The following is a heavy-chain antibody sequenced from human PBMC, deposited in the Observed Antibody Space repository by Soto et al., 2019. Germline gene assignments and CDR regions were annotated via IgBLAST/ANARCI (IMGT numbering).Heavy chain of an antibody. V-gene: IGHV3-9*01. D-gene: IGHD3-10*01. J-gene: IGHJ4*02. CDR2: ISWNSGSI. Sequence: GGSLRLSCAASGFTFDDYAMHWVRQAPGKGLEWVSGISWNSGSIGYADSVKGRFTISRDNAKNSLYLQMNSLRAEDTALYYCAKDTSHYGSGSYVFDYWGQGTLVTVSS. CDR3: AKDTSHYGSGSYVFDY. CDR1: GFTFDDYA.